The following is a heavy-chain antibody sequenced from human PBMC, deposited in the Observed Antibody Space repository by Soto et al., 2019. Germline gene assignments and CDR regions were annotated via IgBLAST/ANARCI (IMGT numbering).Heavy chain of an antibody. D-gene: IGHD1-20*01. CDR3: ARDQGITGTPRAVVDY. V-gene: IGHV3-33*01. CDR2: IWYDGSNK. CDR1: GFTFSSYG. Sequence: GGSLRLSCAASGFTFSSYGMHWVRQAPGKGLEWVAVIWYDGSNKYYADSVKGRFTISRDNSKNTLYLQMNSLRAEDTAVYYCARDQGITGTPRAVVDYWGQGTLVTVSS. J-gene: IGHJ4*02.